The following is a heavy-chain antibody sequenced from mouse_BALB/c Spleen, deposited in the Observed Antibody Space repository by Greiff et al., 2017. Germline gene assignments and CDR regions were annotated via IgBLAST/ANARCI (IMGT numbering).Heavy chain of an antibody. Sequence: EVQGVESGGGLVQPKGSLKLSCAASGFTFNTYAMNWVRQAPGKGLEWVARIRSKSNNYATYYADSVKDRFTISRDDSQSMLYLQMNNLKTEDTAMCYSVRGHYAMDYWGQGTSVTVSS. CDR1: GFTFNTYA. CDR2: IRSKSNNYAT. J-gene: IGHJ4*01. V-gene: IGHV10-1*02. CDR3: VRGHYAMDY.